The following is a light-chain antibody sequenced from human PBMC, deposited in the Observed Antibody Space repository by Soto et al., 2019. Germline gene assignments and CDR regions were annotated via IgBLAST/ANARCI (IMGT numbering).Light chain of an antibody. CDR2: DAS. J-gene: IGKJ4*01. CDR3: QQRSNWHS. Sequence: EIVLTQSPGTLSLSPGERATLXCRASQGVSSYLAWYQQKPDQAPRLLIYDASNRATGIPARFSGSGPGTDFTLTISSLEPEDFAVYYCQQRSNWHSFGGGTKVDIK. V-gene: IGKV3D-11*01. CDR1: QGVSSY.